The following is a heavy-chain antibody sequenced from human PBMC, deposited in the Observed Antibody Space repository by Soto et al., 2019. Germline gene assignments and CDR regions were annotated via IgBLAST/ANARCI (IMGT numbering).Heavy chain of an antibody. CDR2: IYYSGST. CDR1: GGSISSGDYY. CDR3: ARSTSYGDYSN. Sequence: SLTCTVSGGSISSGDYYWSWIRQPPGKGLEWIGYIYYSGSTYYNPSLKSRVTISVDTSKNQFSLKLSSVTAADTAVYYCARSTSYGDYSNWGQGTLVTVSS. J-gene: IGHJ4*02. V-gene: IGHV4-30-4*01. D-gene: IGHD4-17*01.